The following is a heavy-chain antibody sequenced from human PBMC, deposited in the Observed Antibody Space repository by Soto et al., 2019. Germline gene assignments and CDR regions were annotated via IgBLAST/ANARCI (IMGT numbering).Heavy chain of an antibody. J-gene: IGHJ6*02. CDR3: ARKVRWRRSTGGMDV. D-gene: IGHD6-13*01. Sequence: SETLSLTCTVSGGSISSDAYYWTWIRQPPGKGLEWIGFIFYSGRTYYTPSLRSRVSISLDTSKNQFSLKLTSVTAADTAVYYCARKVRWRRSTGGMDVWGQGTTVTVSS. CDR2: IFYSGRT. V-gene: IGHV4-30-4*01. CDR1: GGSISSDAYY.